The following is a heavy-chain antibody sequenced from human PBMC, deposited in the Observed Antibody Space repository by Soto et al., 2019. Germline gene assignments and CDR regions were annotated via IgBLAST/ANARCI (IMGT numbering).Heavy chain of an antibody. CDR1: GYTFTCYY. J-gene: IGHJ5*02. Sequence: ASVKVSCKASGYTFTCYYMHWVRQAPGQGLEWMGWINPNSGGTNYAQKFQGRVTMTGDTSISTAYMELSRLRSDDTAVYYCARSGCSSTSCHWGFDPWGQGTLVTVSS. V-gene: IGHV1-2*02. CDR2: INPNSGGT. D-gene: IGHD2-2*01. CDR3: ARSGCSSTSCHWGFDP.